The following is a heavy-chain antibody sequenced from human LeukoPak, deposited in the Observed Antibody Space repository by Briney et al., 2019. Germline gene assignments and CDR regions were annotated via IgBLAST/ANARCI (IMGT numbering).Heavy chain of an antibody. J-gene: IGHJ3*02. CDR1: GFTFDDYA. Sequence: GGSLRLSCAASGFTFDDYAMHWVRQAPGKGLEWVSGISWNSGSIGYADSVKGRFTISRDNAKNSLYLQMNSLRAEDMALYHCAKLEQRGITMIVAGAFDIWGQGTMVTVSS. CDR2: ISWNSGSI. D-gene: IGHD3-22*01. V-gene: IGHV3-9*03. CDR3: AKLEQRGITMIVAGAFDI.